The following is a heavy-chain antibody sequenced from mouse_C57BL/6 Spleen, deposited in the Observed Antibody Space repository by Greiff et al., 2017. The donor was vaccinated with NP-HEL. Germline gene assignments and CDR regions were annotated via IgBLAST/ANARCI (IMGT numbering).Heavy chain of an antibody. J-gene: IGHJ2*01. CDR2: INPSSGYT. CDR1: GYTFTSYT. V-gene: IGHV1-4*01. Sequence: VQLQQSGADLARPGASVKMSCKASGYTFTSYTMHWVKQRPGQGLDWIGYINPSSGYTKYNQKFKDKATLTADKSSSTAYMQRSSLTSEDCAVYYCARSALGPYYFDYWGQGATLTVSS. CDR3: ARSALGPYYFDY. D-gene: IGHD4-1*01.